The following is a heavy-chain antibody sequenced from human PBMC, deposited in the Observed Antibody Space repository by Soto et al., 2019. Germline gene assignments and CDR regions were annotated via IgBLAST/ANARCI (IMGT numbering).Heavy chain of an antibody. J-gene: IGHJ4*02. CDR3: TRGSGWYYY. Sequence: PSETLSLTCTVSGGSISSYYWSWVRQPPGERLEWIGYVYYSGSTNYNPSLKSRVTISVDSSNSQGSLELSSVTAADTAVYYCTRGSGWYYYWGQGTLVTVSS. CDR2: VYYSGST. CDR1: GGSISSYY. D-gene: IGHD6-19*01. V-gene: IGHV4-59*12.